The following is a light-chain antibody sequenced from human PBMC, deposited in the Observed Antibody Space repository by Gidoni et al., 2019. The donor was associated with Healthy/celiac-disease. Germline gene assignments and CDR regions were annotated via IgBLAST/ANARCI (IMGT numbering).Light chain of an antibody. Sequence: EIVLTQSPGTLSLSPGERATLSCRASQSVDSCYLAWYQQKPDQAPRLLIYGASSRATGIPDRFSGSGSGTDFTLTISRLEPEDFAVYYCQQYSRSPLTFGGGTKVEIK. J-gene: IGKJ4*01. CDR1: QSVDSCY. V-gene: IGKV3-20*01. CDR3: QQYSRSPLT. CDR2: GAS.